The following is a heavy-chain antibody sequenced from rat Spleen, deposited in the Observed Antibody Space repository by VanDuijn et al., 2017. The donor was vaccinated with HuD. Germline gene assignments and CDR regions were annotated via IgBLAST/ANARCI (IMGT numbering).Heavy chain of an antibody. CDR1: GFTFSDYY. CDR2: ISYDGSNT. CDR3: ARRHYGYTDYFDY. V-gene: IGHV5-7*01. J-gene: IGHJ2*01. Sequence: EVHLVESGGGLVQPGRSMKLSCAASGFTFSDYYMAWVRQTPTKGLEWVATISYDGSNTYYRDSVKGRFTFSRDNAKSTLYLEMDSLRSEDTATYYCARRHYGYTDYFDYWGQGVMVTVSS. D-gene: IGHD1-6*01.